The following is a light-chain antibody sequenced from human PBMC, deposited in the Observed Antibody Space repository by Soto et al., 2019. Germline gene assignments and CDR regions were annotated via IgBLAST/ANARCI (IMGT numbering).Light chain of an antibody. V-gene: IGLV1-40*01. CDR2: G. J-gene: IGLJ3*02. Sequence: QSVLTHPPSVSGAPGQRVTISCTGSSSNIGAGYPVHWYQQLPGTAPKLLVAGNRPSGVPDRFSVSKSGASASLAITGLQAEDEADYYCQSYDSSLSRRWVFGGGTKLTVL. CDR3: QSYDSSLSRRWV. CDR1: SSNIGAGYP.